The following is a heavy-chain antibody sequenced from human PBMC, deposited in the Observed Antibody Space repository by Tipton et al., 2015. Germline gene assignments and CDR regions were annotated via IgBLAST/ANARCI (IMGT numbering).Heavy chain of an antibody. V-gene: IGHV3-15*07. CDR1: GFRFDDFA. CDR2: IKTKVYGGTI. D-gene: IGHD3-10*01. CDR3: TTDPSPPGSGSNSDF. Sequence: SLRLSCAASGFRFDDFAMHWVRQAPGKGLVWVGRIKTKVYGGTIDYAAPVRGRFTISTDTSKNTLYLQMSSLRVEDTGVYYCTTDPSPPGSGSNSDFWGQGTLVTVSS. J-gene: IGHJ4*02.